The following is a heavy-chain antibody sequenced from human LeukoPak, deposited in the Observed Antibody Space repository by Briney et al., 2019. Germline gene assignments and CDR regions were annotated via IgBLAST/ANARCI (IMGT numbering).Heavy chain of an antibody. CDR1: GFTFSSYS. D-gene: IGHD2-2*01. Sequence: GGSLRLSCAASGFTFSSYSMNWVRQAPGKGLEWVSYISSSSSTIYYAGSVKGRFTISRDNAKNSPYLQMNSLRAEDTAVYYCARERRGVVVFDPWGQGTLVTVSS. CDR2: ISSSSSTI. CDR3: ARERRGVVVFDP. J-gene: IGHJ5*02. V-gene: IGHV3-48*01.